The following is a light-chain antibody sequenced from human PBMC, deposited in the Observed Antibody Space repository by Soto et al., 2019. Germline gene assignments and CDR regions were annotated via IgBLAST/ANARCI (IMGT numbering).Light chain of an antibody. CDR2: DVT. Sequence: QSVLTQPASVSASPGQSIAISCTGTDSDIGGYDHVSWYQQHPGKAPKLLIYDVTNRPSGVSSRFSGSKAGRTASLAISGLQPEDEADYYCSSHTSSTALVFGTGTKLTGL. CDR1: DSDIGGYDH. V-gene: IGLV2-14*03. CDR3: SSHTSSTALV. J-gene: IGLJ1*01.